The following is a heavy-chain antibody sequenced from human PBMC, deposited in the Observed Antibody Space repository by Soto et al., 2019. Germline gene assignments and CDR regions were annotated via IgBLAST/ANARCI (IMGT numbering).Heavy chain of an antibody. J-gene: IGHJ6*03. Sequence: SETLSLTCTVSGGSISSYYWSWIRQPPGKGLEWIGYIYYSGSTNYNPSLKSRVTISVDTSKNQFSLKLSSVTAADTAVYYCARGQLEGVYYYYYMDVWGKGTTVTVSS. CDR3: ARGQLEGVYYYYYMDV. CDR2: IYYSGST. CDR1: GGSISSYY. D-gene: IGHD1-1*01. V-gene: IGHV4-59*01.